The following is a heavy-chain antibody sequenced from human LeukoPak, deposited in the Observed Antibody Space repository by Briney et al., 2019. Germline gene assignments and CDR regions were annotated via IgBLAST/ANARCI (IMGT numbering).Heavy chain of an antibody. D-gene: IGHD3-10*01. CDR3: AKDVQGYYGSGSYSYYYYYMDV. CDR1: GFTFSSYG. CDR2: ISYDGSNK. Sequence: GGSLRLSCAASGFTFSSYGMHWVRQAPGKGLEWVAVISYDGSNKYYADSVKGRFTISRDNSKNTLYLQMNSLRAEDTAVYYCAKDVQGYYGSGSYSYYYYYMDVWGKGTTVTVSS. J-gene: IGHJ6*03. V-gene: IGHV3-30*18.